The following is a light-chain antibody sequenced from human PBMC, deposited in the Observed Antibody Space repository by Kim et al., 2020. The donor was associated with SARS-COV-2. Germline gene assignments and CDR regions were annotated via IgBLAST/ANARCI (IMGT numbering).Light chain of an antibody. CDR2: GAS. CDR1: QSVSSSY. J-gene: IGKJ5*01. V-gene: IGKV3-20*01. Sequence: EIVLTQSPGPLSLSPGERATLSCRASQSVSSSYLAWYQQKPGQAPRLLIYGASSRATGIPDRFSGSGSGTDFTLTISRLEPEDFAVYYWQQYGSTFGQGTRLEIK. CDR3: QQYGST.